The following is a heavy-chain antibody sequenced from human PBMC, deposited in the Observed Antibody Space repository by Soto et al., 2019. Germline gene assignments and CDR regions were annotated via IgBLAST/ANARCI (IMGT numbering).Heavy chain of an antibody. J-gene: IGHJ4*02. D-gene: IGHD3-3*01. CDR3: SREDDFWSGYLAY. CDR2: IFYTGTT. V-gene: IGHV4-59*01. Sequence: QVQLQESGPGLVKPSEILSLTCTVSGGSINDYYWSWIRQPPGKGLEWIGYIFYTGTTHYDPSLKSRVTISVDTSKNQFSLSLNSVTAADTAVYYCSREDDFWSGYLAYWGQGTLVTVSS. CDR1: GGSINDYY.